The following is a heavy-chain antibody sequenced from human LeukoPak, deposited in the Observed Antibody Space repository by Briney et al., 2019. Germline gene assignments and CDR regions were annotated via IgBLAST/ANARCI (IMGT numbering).Heavy chain of an antibody. D-gene: IGHD4-23*01. Sequence: PSETLSLTCTVSGGSISSGGYYWSWIRQHPGKGLEWIGYIYYSGSTYYNPSLKSRVTISVDTSKNQFSLRLSSETAADTAVYYCARVLGTVVGPGWFDPWGQRTLVTVSS. V-gene: IGHV4-31*03. CDR3: ARVLGTVVGPGWFDP. J-gene: IGHJ5*02. CDR2: IYYSGST. CDR1: GGSISSGGYY.